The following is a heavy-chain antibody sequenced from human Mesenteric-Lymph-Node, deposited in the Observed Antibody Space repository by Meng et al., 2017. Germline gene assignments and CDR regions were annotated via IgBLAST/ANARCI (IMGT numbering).Heavy chain of an antibody. CDR3: ARVDSSGYFLDY. D-gene: IGHD3-22*01. CDR1: GGSISSGGHS. Sequence: QVQLQESGPGLVKPSQTLSLTCTVSGGSISSGGHSWSWIRQYPGKGLEWIAYIYYSGSTYYNPSLKSRVNLSVDTSKNQFSLKLSSVTAADTAVYYCARVDSSGYFLDYWGQGTLVTVSS. CDR2: IYYSGST. J-gene: IGHJ4*01. V-gene: IGHV4-31*03.